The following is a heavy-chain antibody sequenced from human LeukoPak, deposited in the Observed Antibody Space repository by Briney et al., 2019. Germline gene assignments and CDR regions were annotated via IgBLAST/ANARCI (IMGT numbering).Heavy chain of an antibody. CDR3: ARGGLELPPPFDY. CDR1: GYTLTELS. V-gene: IGHV1-24*01. D-gene: IGHD1-7*01. CDR2: FDPEDGET. Sequence: GASVKVSRKVSGYTLTELSMHWVRQAPGKGLGWMGGFDPEDGETIYTQKFQGRVTMTEDTSTDTAYMELSSLRSEDTAVYYCARGGLELPPPFDYWGQGTLLTVSS. J-gene: IGHJ4*02.